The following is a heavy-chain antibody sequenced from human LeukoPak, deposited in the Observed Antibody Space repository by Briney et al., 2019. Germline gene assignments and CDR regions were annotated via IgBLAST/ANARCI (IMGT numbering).Heavy chain of an antibody. V-gene: IGHV1-18*04. CDR2: ISAYNGNT. Sequence: GASVKVSCKASGYTFTGYYMHWVRQAPGQGLEWMGWISAYNGNTNYAQKLQGRVTMTTDTSTSTAYMELRSLRSDDTAVYYCARDPDWAIGLYFDYWGQGTLVTVSS. CDR3: ARDPDWAIGLYFDY. CDR1: GYTFTGYY. J-gene: IGHJ4*02. D-gene: IGHD2-2*02.